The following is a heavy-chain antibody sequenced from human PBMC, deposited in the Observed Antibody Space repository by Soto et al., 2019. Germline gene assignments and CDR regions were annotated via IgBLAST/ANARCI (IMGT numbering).Heavy chain of an antibody. D-gene: IGHD3-10*01. CDR1: GFTFSSYW. CDR3: AREIYYGSGSYYPTPRPFDY. V-gene: IGHV3-7*01. Sequence: GGSLRLSCAASGFTFSSYWMSWVRQAPGKGLEWVANIKQDGSEKYYVDSVKGRFTISRDNAKNSLYLQMNSLRAEDTAVYYCAREIYYGSGSYYPTPRPFDYWGQGTLVTVSS. CDR2: IKQDGSEK. J-gene: IGHJ4*02.